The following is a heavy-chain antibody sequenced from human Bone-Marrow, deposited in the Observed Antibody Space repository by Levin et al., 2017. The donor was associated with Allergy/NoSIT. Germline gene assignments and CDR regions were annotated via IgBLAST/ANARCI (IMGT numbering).Heavy chain of an antibody. J-gene: IGHJ4*02. D-gene: IGHD3-3*01. CDR1: GFILSDFG. CDR3: ARDRDFYFDN. Sequence: GESLKISCAASGFILSDFGMHWVRLAPGKGLEWVAVMSHDGNFQYYADSVRGRFTVSKDLSKNTLSLQMNSLTAQDTAVYYCARDRDFYFDNWGQGTLVTVSS. V-gene: IGHV3-33*01. CDR2: MSHDGNFQ.